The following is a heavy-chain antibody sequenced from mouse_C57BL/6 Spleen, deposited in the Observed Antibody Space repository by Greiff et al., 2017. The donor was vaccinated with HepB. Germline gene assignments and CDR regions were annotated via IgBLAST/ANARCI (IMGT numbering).Heavy chain of an antibody. J-gene: IGHJ3*01. D-gene: IGHD1-1*01. V-gene: IGHV1-26*01. CDR1: GYTFTDYY. Sequence: EVQLQQSGPELVKPGASVKISCKASGYTFTDYYMNWVKQSHGKSLEWIGDINPNNGGTSYNQKFKGKATLTVDKSSSTAYMELRSLTSEDSAVYYCARGGSSSAWFAYWGQRTLVTVSA. CDR3: ARGGSSSAWFAY. CDR2: INPNNGGT.